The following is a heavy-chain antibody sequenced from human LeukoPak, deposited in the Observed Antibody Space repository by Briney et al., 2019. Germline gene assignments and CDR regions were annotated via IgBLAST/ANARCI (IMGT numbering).Heavy chain of an antibody. Sequence: GGSLRLSCAASGFTFSSYWMHWVRQAPGKGLVWVSRINSDGSSTSYADSVKGRFTISRDNAKNTLYLQMNSLRAKDTAVYYCVTDILTPGLFDYWGQGTLVTVSS. CDR1: GFTFSSYW. J-gene: IGHJ4*02. CDR3: VTDILTPGLFDY. V-gene: IGHV3-74*01. D-gene: IGHD3-9*01. CDR2: INSDGSST.